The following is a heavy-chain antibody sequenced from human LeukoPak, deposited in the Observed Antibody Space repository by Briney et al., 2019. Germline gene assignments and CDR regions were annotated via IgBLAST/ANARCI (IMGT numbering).Heavy chain of an antibody. CDR2: INPSGGST. CDR1: GYTFTSYY. CDR3: ARKRTSSPFDF. V-gene: IGHV1-46*01. J-gene: IGHJ4*02. D-gene: IGHD2-2*01. Sequence: ASVKVSSKASGYTFTSYYMHWVRQAPGQGFEWMGLINPSGGSTSYAQKFQGRVTMTRDTSTSTVYMELSSLASEDTAVYYCARKRTSSPFDFWGQGTLITVSS.